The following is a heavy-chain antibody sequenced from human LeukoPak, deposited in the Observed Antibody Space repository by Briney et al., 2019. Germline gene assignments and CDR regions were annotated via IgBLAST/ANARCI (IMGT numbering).Heavy chain of an antibody. CDR2: INHSGST. Sequence: PSETLSLTCAVYGGSFSGYYWSWIRQPPGKGLEWIGEINHSGSTSYNPSLKSRVTISVDTSKNQFSLKLSSVTAADTAVYYCARTTEMATIYWFFDLWDRGTLVTVSS. CDR1: GGSFSGYY. D-gene: IGHD5-24*01. V-gene: IGHV4-34*01. J-gene: IGHJ2*01. CDR3: ARTTEMATIYWFFDL.